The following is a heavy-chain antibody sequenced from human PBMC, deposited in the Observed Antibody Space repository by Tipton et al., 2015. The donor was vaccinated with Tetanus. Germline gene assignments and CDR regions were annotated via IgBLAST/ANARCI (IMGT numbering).Heavy chain of an antibody. V-gene: IGHV3-21*01. J-gene: IGHJ4*02. CDR3: ASGSTLDY. Sequence: AVSGFVFSSYTMNWVRQAPGKGLEWVASISSTSSYIYYADSVKGRFTISRDSAKNSVYLQMSSLRADDTAVYYCASGSTLDYWGQGALVSVSS. CDR2: ISSTSSYI. CDR1: GFVFSSYT. D-gene: IGHD6-25*01.